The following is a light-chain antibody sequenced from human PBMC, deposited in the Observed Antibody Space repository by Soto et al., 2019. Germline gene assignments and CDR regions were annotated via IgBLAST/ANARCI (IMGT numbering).Light chain of an antibody. Sequence: EVVMTQSPATLSVSPGERATLSCRAGQSVRSNLAWYQLKPGQAPRLLIFDASTRAIGIPARFSGSGSGTEFTLTISSLQSEDFAVYYCQQYNQWLTFGGGTKVEI. CDR1: QSVRSN. CDR3: QQYNQWLT. V-gene: IGKV3-15*01. CDR2: DAS. J-gene: IGKJ4*01.